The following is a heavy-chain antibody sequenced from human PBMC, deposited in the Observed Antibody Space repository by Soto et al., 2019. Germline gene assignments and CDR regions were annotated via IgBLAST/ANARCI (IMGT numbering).Heavy chain of an antibody. V-gene: IGHV3-15*01. CDR1: GFTFSNAW. CDR3: TTDWFKYYYGSGSYYKEDAFDI. CDR2: IKSKTDGGTT. J-gene: IGHJ3*02. D-gene: IGHD3-10*01. Sequence: GGSLRLSCAASGFTFSNAWMSWVRQAPGKGLEWVGRIKSKTDGGTTDYAAPVKGRFTISRDDSKNTLYLQMNSLKTEDTAVYYCTTDWFKYYYGSGSYYKEDAFDIWGQGTMVTV.